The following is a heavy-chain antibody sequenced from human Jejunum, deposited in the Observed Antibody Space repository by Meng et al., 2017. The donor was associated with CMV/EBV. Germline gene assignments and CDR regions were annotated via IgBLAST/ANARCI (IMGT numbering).Heavy chain of an antibody. Sequence: QITLKESGPTLVKPTQTLTLTCTFSGFSLSTSGVGVGWIRQPPGKALEWLGLTYWDDHQRYNPSLQSRLTITKDASKNQVVLTMTNIDPVDTATYYCAHTSGYSSGWADYWGQGTLVTVSS. J-gene: IGHJ4*02. CDR3: AHTSGYSSGWADY. CDR2: TYWDDHQ. V-gene: IGHV2-5*02. D-gene: IGHD6-19*01. CDR1: GFSLSTSGVG.